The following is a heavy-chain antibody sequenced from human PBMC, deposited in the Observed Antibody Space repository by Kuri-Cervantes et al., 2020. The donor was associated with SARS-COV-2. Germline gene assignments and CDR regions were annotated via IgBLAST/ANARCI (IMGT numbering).Heavy chain of an antibody. CDR2: IGPSGTTK. J-gene: IGHJ6*03. CDR1: GFIFSDYY. V-gene: IGHV3-11*04. Sequence: GGSLRLSCTASGFIFSDYYMTWIRQAPGKGLEWVSNIGPSGTTKYYADSVKGRFTISRDNAKNSLYLQMSSLRAEDTAVYYCARGHVATYYYYYMDVWGKGTTVTVSS. D-gene: IGHD3-16*01. CDR3: ARGHVATYYYYYMDV.